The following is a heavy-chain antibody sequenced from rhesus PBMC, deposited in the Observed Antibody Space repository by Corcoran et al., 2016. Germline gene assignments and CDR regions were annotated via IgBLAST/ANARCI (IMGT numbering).Heavy chain of an antibody. D-gene: IGHD4-23*01. CDR2: IRSSGST. Sequence: QVQLQQWGEGLVKPSETLSLSCAVYGGSVSGYWWGWIRQPPGKGLEWIGRIRSSGSTNYNPSLKSRVTLSIDTSKNQFSLKLNSVTAADTAVYYCARQQYSRYYFGFDSWGQGVVVTVSS. CDR3: ARQQYSRYYFGFDS. V-gene: IGHV4-165*01. CDR1: GGSVSGYW. J-gene: IGHJ6*01.